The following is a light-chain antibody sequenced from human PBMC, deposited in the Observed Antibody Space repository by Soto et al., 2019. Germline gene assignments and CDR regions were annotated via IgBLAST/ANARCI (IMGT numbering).Light chain of an antibody. Sequence: QSVLTQPASVSGSPGQSITISCTGTSSDVGGYNYVSWYQQHPGKAPKLMIYDVSNRPSGVSNRFSGSKSGNTASPTISGLQAEDEADYYCRSYTSSSTYVFGTGTRSPS. CDR2: DVS. CDR1: SSDVGGYNY. J-gene: IGLJ1*01. CDR3: RSYTSSSTYV. V-gene: IGLV2-14*01.